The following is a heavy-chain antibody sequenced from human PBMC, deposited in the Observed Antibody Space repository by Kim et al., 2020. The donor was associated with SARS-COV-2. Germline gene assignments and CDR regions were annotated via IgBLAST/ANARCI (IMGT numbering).Heavy chain of an antibody. D-gene: IGHD1-26*01. V-gene: IGHV3-30*07. CDR3: ARDKWELTPRYYFDY. J-gene: IGHJ4*02. Sequence: DSVKGRFTIARDKSKNTLYLQMNSLRAEDTAVYYCARDKWELTPRYYFDYWGQGTLVTVSS.